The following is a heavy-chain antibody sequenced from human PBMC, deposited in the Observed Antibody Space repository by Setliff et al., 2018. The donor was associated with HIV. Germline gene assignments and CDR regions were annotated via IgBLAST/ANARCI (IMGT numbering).Heavy chain of an antibody. Sequence: GASVKVSCKASGGAFSSYALSWVRQAPGQGLEWMGLINPSGGRTSYAQKFQGRVTMTRDTSISTAYMELSRLRSDDTAVYYCARVFYSSSWYNGWFDPWGQGTLVTVSS. CDR3: ARVFYSSSWYNGWFDP. D-gene: IGHD6-13*01. J-gene: IGHJ5*02. CDR2: INPSGGRT. V-gene: IGHV1-2*02. CDR1: GGAFSSYA.